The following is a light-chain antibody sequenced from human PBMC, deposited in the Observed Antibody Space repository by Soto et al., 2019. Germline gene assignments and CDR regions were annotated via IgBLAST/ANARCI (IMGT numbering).Light chain of an antibody. J-gene: IGKJ1*01. CDR2: DAS. CDR3: QQYKA. Sequence: DIQMTQPPSTLSSSVGDNITITCRASQSLSSYLAWYQQKPGRAPKLLIFDASSLERGVPSRFSGSGSGTEFRLTISSLQPDDFATYYCQQYKAFGQGTKVDIK. CDR1: QSLSSY. V-gene: IGKV1-5*01.